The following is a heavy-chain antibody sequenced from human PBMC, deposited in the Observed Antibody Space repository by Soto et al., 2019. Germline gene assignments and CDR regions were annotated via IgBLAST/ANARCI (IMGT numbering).Heavy chain of an antibody. V-gene: IGHV1-2*02. CDR1: GYTFTGYY. CDR3: ARDRTTVTTDYYYYGMDV. D-gene: IGHD4-17*01. CDR2: INPNSGGT. Sequence: QVQLVQSGAEVKKPGASVKVSCKASGYTFTGYYMHWVRQAPGQGLEWMGWINPNSGGTNYAQKFQGRVTMTRDTSISTAYMELSRLRSDDTAVYYCARDRTTVTTDYYYYGMDVWGQGTTVTVSS. J-gene: IGHJ6*02.